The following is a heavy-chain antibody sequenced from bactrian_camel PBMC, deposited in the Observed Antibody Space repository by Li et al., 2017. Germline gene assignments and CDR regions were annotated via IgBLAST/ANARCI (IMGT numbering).Heavy chain of an antibody. D-gene: IGHD6*01. CDR3: ATQDGISWWSEH. CDR1: ESNYYD. V-gene: IGHV3S40*01. J-gene: IGHJ4*01. CDR2: IDSSGLYT. Sequence: DVQLVESGGDLVQPGGSLRLSCAASESNYYDIVCVRQAPGKGLEWVSVIDSSGLYTTYANSVKGRFTISGDNAKNTVYLQMNSLKSEDTALYYCATQDGISWWSEHWGQGTQVTVS.